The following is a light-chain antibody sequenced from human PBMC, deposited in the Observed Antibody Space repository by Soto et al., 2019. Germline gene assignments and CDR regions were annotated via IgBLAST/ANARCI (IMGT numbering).Light chain of an antibody. CDR3: RQYNGYSAWT. Sequence: LQMTQSPATLSASQDDTITISCRSSQSINNWLAWYQQKTGEAPTLLIYEASILQDGGPSRFSGSESGTEFSLTISSLLPDDFVTYYCRQYNGYSAWTFGQGTKVDI. J-gene: IGKJ1*01. CDR2: EAS. V-gene: IGKV1-5*03. CDR1: QSINNW.